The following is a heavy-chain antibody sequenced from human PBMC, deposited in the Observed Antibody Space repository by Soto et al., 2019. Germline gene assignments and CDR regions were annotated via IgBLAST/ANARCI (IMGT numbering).Heavy chain of an antibody. CDR1: GGSISSYY. Sequence: SETLSLTCTVSGGSISSYYWSWIRQPPGKGLEWIGYIYYRGSTNYNPSLKSRVTISVDTSKNQFSLKLSSVTAADTAVYYCARGMVYAIGYWGQGTLVTVSS. D-gene: IGHD2-8*01. J-gene: IGHJ4*02. V-gene: IGHV4-59*01. CDR3: ARGMVYAIGY. CDR2: IYYRGST.